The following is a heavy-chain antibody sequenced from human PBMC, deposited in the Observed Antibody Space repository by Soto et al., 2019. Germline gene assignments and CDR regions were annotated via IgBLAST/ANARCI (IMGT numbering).Heavy chain of an antibody. CDR1: GYTFTSYG. V-gene: IGHV1-18*01. J-gene: IGHJ4*02. D-gene: IGHD2-2*01. CDR3: ARDTIAVVPAAMPAGEDY. Sequence: QVQLVQSGAEVKKPGASVKVSCKASGYTFTSYGISWVRQAPGQGLEWMGWISAYNGNTNYAQKLQGRVTMTTDTSTSTAYMELRSLRSDDTAVYYCARDTIAVVPAAMPAGEDYWGQGTLVTVSS. CDR2: ISAYNGNT.